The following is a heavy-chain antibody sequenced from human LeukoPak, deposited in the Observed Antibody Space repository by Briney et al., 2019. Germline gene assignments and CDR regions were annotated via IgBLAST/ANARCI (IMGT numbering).Heavy chain of an antibody. J-gene: IGHJ3*02. D-gene: IGHD3-3*01. V-gene: IGHV4-59*12. CDR2: IYYSGST. CDR1: GGSISSYY. Sequence: SETLSLTCTVSGGSISSYYWSWIRQPPGNGLERIGYIYYSGSTNYNPSLKSRVTISVDTSKNQFSLKLSSVTAADTALYSCAKYYDFWSGYLDIWGQGTMVTVSS. CDR3: AKYYDFWSGYLDI.